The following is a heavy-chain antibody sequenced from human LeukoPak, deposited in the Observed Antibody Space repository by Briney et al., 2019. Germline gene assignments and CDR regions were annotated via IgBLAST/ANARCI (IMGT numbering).Heavy chain of an antibody. Sequence: GGSLRLSCAASGFTFSGYAMSWVRQAPGKGLEWVSVISGSGGTTYYGDSVEGRFTISRDNSKNTLYLQMNSLKTEDTAVYYCTRRSEMATIEVGLPYGMDVWGQGTTVTVSS. D-gene: IGHD5-24*01. CDR3: TRRSEMATIEVGLPYGMDV. J-gene: IGHJ6*02. CDR1: GFTFSGYA. V-gene: IGHV3-23*01. CDR2: ISGSGGTT.